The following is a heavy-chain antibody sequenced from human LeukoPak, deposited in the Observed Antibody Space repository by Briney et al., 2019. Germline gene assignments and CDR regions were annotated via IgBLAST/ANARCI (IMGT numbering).Heavy chain of an antibody. J-gene: IGHJ4*02. V-gene: IGHV4-34*01. CDR2: INHSGST. CDR1: GVSYSGYY. Sequence: SETLSLTCAVYGVSYSGYYWSWIRQPPGKGLEWIGEINHSGSTNYNPSLKSRVTISVDTSKNQFSLKLSSVTAADTAVYYCARGQIAAAGSDYWGQGTLVTVSS. D-gene: IGHD6-13*01. CDR3: ARGQIAAAGSDY.